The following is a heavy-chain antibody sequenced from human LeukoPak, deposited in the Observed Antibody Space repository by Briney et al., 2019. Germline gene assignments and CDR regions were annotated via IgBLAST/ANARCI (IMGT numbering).Heavy chain of an antibody. D-gene: IGHD4-17*01. CDR3: ARHKTTVDAFEI. Sequence: SETLSLTCTVSGGSISSYYWSWIRQPPGKGLEWIGYIDYSGSTNYNPSLKSRVTISVDTSKNQFSLKLSSVTAADTAVYYCARHKTTVDAFEIWGQGTMVTVSS. V-gene: IGHV4-59*08. J-gene: IGHJ3*02. CDR2: IDYSGST. CDR1: GGSISSYY.